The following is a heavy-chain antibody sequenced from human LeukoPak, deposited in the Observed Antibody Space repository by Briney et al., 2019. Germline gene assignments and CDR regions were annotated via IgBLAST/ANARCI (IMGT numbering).Heavy chain of an antibody. CDR2: IYYSGST. CDR1: GGSISSCGYY. J-gene: IGHJ3*02. D-gene: IGHD3-10*01. CDR3: ARYTSGGLYGFDI. Sequence: SQTLSLTCTVSGGSISSCGYYWSWIRQHPGKGLEYIGYIYYSGSTYYNPSLKSRVTISVDTSNNHFSLRLSSVTAPYTAVYYCARYTSGGLYGFDIWGQGTMVTVSS. V-gene: IGHV4-31*03.